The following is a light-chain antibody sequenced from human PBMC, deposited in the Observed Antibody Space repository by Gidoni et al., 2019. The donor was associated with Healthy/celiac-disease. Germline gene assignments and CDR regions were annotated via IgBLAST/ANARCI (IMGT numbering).Light chain of an antibody. CDR2: QDS. CDR1: NLGDKY. Sequence: SYELTQPPSVSVSPGQTASITCSGDNLGDKYACWYQQKPGQSPVLVIYQDSKRPAGIPERFSGSNSGNTATLTISGTQAMDEADYSCQAWDSSTVVFGGGTTLTVL. J-gene: IGLJ2*01. CDR3: QAWDSSTVV. V-gene: IGLV3-1*01.